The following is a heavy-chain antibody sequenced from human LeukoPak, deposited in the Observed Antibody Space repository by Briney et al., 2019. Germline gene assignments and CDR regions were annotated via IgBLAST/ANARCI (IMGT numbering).Heavy chain of an antibody. V-gene: IGHV3-30*02. J-gene: IGHJ6*03. CDR3: AKGHGWESSYYYYYMDV. CDR1: GFTFSGYG. CDR2: TRYDGSNK. D-gene: IGHD1-26*01. Sequence: GGSLSLSCAAAGFTFSGYGVYWVRQAAGKGLEWVAFTRYDGSNKYYAYSVKGRFTISRDNSKNTLYLKMNSLRAEDTAVYYCAKGHGWESSYYYYYMDVWGKGTTVTISS.